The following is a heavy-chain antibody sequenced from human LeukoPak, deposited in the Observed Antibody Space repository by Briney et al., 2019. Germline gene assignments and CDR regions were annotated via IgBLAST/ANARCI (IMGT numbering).Heavy chain of an antibody. D-gene: IGHD1-26*01. V-gene: IGHV1-2*02. CDR2: INPNSGGT. CDR3: ARSKRIVGATLYYYYMDV. Sequence: ASVKVSCKASGYTFTGYYMHWVRQAPGQGLEWMGWINPNSGGTNYAQKFQGRVTMTRDTSISTAYMELSRLRSDDTAVYYCARSKRIVGATLYYYYMDVWGKGTTVTVSS. CDR1: GYTFTGYY. J-gene: IGHJ6*03.